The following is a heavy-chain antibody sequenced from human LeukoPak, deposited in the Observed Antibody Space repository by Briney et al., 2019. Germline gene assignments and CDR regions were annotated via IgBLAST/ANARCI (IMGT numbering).Heavy chain of an antibody. J-gene: IGHJ5*02. D-gene: IGHD6-19*01. Sequence: SETLSLTCTVSGGSISSSSYYWGGIRQPPGKGLEWIGSIYYSGSTYYNPSLKSRVTISVDTSKNQFSLQLNSVTPEDTAVYYCARGREAYSSGWYPPGWFDPWGQGTLVTVSS. CDR2: IYYSGST. CDR1: GGSISSSSYY. V-gene: IGHV4-39*01. CDR3: ARGREAYSSGWYPPGWFDP.